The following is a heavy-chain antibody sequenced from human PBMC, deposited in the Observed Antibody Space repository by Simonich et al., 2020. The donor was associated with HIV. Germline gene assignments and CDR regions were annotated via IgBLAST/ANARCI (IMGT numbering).Heavy chain of an antibody. J-gene: IGHJ4*02. Sequence: EVQLVESGGGLVQPGGSLRLSCAASGFTFSSYEMNWVRQAQGKGLGWVEYKSSRDRIIYYADSVKGRFTISRDNAKNSLYLQMSSLRAEDTAVYYCARGGYSKFCDYWGQGTLVTVSS. CDR1: GFTFSSYE. D-gene: IGHD5-12*01. CDR3: ARGGYSKFCDY. CDR2: KSSRDRII. V-gene: IGHV3-48*03.